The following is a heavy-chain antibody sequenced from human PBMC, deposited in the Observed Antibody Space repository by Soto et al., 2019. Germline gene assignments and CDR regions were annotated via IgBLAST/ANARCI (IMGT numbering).Heavy chain of an antibody. V-gene: IGHV3-23*01. CDR2: ISGSGGST. D-gene: IGHD4-17*01. J-gene: IGHJ1*01. Sequence: ACGIVYISVVTGSVPQAPGKGLEWVSAISGSGGSTYYADSVKGRFTISRDNSKNTLYLQMNSLRAEDTAVYYCAKDYGDYEYFQHWGQGTLVTVSS. CDR3: AKDYGDYEYFQH. CDR1: GIVYISVV.